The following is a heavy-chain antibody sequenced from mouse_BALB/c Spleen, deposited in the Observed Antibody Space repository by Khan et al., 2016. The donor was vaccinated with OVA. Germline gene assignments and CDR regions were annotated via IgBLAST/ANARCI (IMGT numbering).Heavy chain of an antibody. Sequence: QVQLQQSGAELARPGASVKLSCKASGYTFTDFYINWVKQRTGQGLEWIGEINPGSGDIYYNEKFKGKATLTADKSSSTAYMQLSSLTSEDSAVXYCASRNYFGYTFAYWGQGTLVTVSA. V-gene: IGHV1-77*01. CDR1: GYTFTDFY. CDR3: ASRNYFGYTFAY. D-gene: IGHD1-2*01. CDR2: INPGSGDI. J-gene: IGHJ3*01.